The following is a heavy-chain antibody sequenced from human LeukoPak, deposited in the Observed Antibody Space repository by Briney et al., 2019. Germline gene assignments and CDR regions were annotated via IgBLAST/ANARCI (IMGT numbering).Heavy chain of an antibody. V-gene: IGHV4-39*01. CDR2: IFYGGST. Sequence: PSETLSLTCTVSGGSISGSDYYWGWIRQAPGKGLEWIGSIFYGGSTYYNPSLKSRVTISVDTSKNQFSLRLTSVTAADTAVYYCATPSGYCGPTYCYKVAIDYWGQGTLVTVSS. D-gene: IGHD2-21*01. J-gene: IGHJ4*02. CDR3: ATPSGYCGPTYCYKVAIDY. CDR1: GGSISGSDYY.